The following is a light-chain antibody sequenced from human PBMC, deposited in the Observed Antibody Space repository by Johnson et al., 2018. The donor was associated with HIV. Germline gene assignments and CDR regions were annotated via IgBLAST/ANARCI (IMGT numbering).Light chain of an antibody. J-gene: IGLJ1*01. CDR3: GTWDSSLSAGYV. Sequence: QSVLTQPPSVSAAPGQKVTISCSGSSSNIGNNYVSWYQQLPGTAPKLLIYENNKRPSGIPDRFSGSKSGTSATLVITGLQPGDEADYYCGTWDSSLSAGYVFGTGTKVTVL. CDR2: ENN. V-gene: IGLV1-51*01. CDR1: SSNIGNNY.